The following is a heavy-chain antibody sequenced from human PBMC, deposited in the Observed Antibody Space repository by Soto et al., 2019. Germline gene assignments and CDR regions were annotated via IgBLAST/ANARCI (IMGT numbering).Heavy chain of an antibody. J-gene: IGHJ5*02. Sequence: EVRLVESGGGLVKPGGSLRLSCAASGFTFSSYTMNWVRQAPGKGLGCVSSIRSSSTSVYYAESVKGRFTRSRENRKNTLYLRMNSLRAKNTEVYYCASGPYVEILAGYFDPWGQGTLVTVSS. V-gene: IGHV3-21*01. CDR2: IRSSSTSV. D-gene: IGHD3-9*01. CDR3: ASGPYVEILAGYFDP. CDR1: GFTFSSYT.